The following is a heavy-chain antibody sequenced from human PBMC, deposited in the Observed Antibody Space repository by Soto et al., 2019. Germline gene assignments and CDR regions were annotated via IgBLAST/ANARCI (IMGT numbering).Heavy chain of an antibody. V-gene: IGHV4-39*01. D-gene: IGHD3-10*01. J-gene: IGHJ4*02. CDR3: ARQHSLPMVRGVIDG. CDR1: GGSISSSSYY. CDR2: IYYSGST. Sequence: QLQLQESGPGLVKPSETLSLTCTVSGGSISSSSYYWGWIRQPPGKGLEWIGSIYYSGSTYYNPSLKSRVTISVDTSKNQFSLKLSSVTAADTAVYYCARQHSLPMVRGVIDGWGQGTLVTVSS.